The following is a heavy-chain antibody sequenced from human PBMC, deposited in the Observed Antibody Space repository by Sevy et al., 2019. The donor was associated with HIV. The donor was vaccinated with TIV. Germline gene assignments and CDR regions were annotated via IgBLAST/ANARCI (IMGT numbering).Heavy chain of an antibody. CDR3: ARVLSSSSGWYPDY. Sequence: ASVKVSCKASGGTFSSYAISWVRQAPGQGLEWMGGIIPIFGTANYAQKFQGRVTITADESTSTAYMELSSLRSEDTAVHYCARVLSSSSGWYPDYWGQGTLVTVSS. J-gene: IGHJ4*02. D-gene: IGHD6-19*01. CDR2: IIPIFGTA. CDR1: GGTFSSYA. V-gene: IGHV1-69*13.